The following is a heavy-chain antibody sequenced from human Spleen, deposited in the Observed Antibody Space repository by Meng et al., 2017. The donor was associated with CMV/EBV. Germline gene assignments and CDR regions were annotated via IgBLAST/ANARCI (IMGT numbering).Heavy chain of an antibody. CDR3: ARDDVVVPAAEPFDY. V-gene: IGHV1-18*01. D-gene: IGHD2-2*01. CDR2: ISAYNGNT. CDR1: GYTFNSYG. Sequence: SGYTFNSYGISWVRQAPGQGLGWMGWISAYNGNTTYAQKLQGRVTMTKDTSTSTAYMELRSLRSDDTAVYYYARDDVVVPAAEPFDYWGQGTLVTVSS. J-gene: IGHJ4*02.